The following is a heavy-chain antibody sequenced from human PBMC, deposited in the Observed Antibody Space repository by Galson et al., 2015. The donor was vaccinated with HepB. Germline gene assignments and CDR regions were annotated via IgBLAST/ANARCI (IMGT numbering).Heavy chain of an antibody. V-gene: IGHV1-69*13. CDR2: IIPIFGTA. J-gene: IGHJ6*03. D-gene: IGHD2-8*01. CDR1: GGTFSSYA. Sequence: SVKVSCKASGGTFSSYAISWVRQAPGQGLEWMGGIIPIFGTANYAQKFQGRVTITADESTSTAYMELSSLRSEDTAVYYCARGGVPLDYYYYYMDVWGKGTTVTVSS. CDR3: ARGGVPLDYYYYYMDV.